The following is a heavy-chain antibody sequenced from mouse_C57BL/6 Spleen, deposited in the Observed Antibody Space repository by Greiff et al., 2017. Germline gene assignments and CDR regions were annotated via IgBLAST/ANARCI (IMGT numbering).Heavy chain of an antibody. Sequence: EVKVVESGGGLVKPGGSLKLSCAASGFTFSDYGMHWVRQAPEKGLEWVAYISSGSSTIYYADTVKGRFTISRDNAKNTLFLQMTSLRSEDTAMYYCARNPSSGSYYFDYWGQGTTLTVSS. D-gene: IGHD3-2*02. CDR3: ARNPSSGSYYFDY. V-gene: IGHV5-17*01. J-gene: IGHJ2*01. CDR1: GFTFSDYG. CDR2: ISSGSSTI.